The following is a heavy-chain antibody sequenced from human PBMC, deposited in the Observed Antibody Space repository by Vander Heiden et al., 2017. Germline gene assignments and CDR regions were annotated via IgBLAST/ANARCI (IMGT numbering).Heavy chain of an antibody. CDR1: GYTLTSHG. J-gene: IGHJ4*02. CDR3: AGDWVSGWFEN. V-gene: IGHV1-18*04. Sequence: ADVKKPGAPVKVSCKASGYTLTSHGISWVRQAPGQGLEWMGWISAYKGNTNYAQRLKGRVTMTTDTSTNTAYMELRSMRSDDTAVYYCAGDWVSGWFENWGQGALVTVSS. D-gene: IGHD6-19*01. CDR2: ISAYKGNT.